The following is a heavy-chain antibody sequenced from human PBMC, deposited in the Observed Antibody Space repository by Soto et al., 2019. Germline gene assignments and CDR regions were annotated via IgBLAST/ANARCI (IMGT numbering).Heavy chain of an antibody. Sequence: GGSLRLSCAASGFTFSSYSMNWVRQAPGKGLEWVSYISSSSSTIYYADSGKGRFTISRDNAKNSLYLQMNSLRDEDTAVYYCARDRSAAAGPWRNNYYYYGMDVWGQGTTVTVSS. CDR3: ARDRSAAAGPWRNNYYYYGMDV. D-gene: IGHD6-13*01. J-gene: IGHJ6*02. CDR2: ISSSSSTI. CDR1: GFTFSSYS. V-gene: IGHV3-48*02.